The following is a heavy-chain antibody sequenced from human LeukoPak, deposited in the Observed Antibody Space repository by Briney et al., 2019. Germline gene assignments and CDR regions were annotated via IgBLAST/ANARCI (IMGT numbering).Heavy chain of an antibody. CDR3: ARGGYYFERSGSLDY. J-gene: IGHJ4*02. Sequence: SETLSLTCTVSGVSISAYYWSWIRQPPGKGLEWIGYISYTGITKNNPPLESRVAISVDSSKNQISLKMSSVTAEDTAVYYCARGGYYFERSGSLDYWGQGSLVTVSS. CDR1: GVSISAYY. CDR2: ISYTGIT. V-gene: IGHV4-59*01. D-gene: IGHD3-22*01.